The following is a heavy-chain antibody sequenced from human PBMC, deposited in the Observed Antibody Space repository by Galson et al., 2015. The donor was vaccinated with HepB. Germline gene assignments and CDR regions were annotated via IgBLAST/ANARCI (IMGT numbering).Heavy chain of an antibody. CDR2: IGTAGDT. J-gene: IGHJ3*02. CDR3: ARAGMIEAFDI. CDR1: GFTFSSYD. D-gene: IGHD3-10*01. V-gene: IGHV3-13*01. Sequence: SLRLSCAASGFTFSSYDMHWVRQATGKGLEWVSAIGTAGDTYYPGSVKGRFTISRENAKNSLYLQMNSLRAGDTAVYYCARAGMIEAFDIWGQGTMATVSS.